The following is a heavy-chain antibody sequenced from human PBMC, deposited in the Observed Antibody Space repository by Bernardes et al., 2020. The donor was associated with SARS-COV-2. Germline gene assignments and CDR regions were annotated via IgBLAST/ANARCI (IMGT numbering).Heavy chain of an antibody. Sequence: GGSLRLSCAASGFTFSSYSMNWVRQAPGKGLEWVSSISSSSSYIYYADSVKGRFTISRDNARNSLYLQMNSLRAEDTAVYYCARPGGTAMVDYYYYGMDVWGQGITVTVSS. CDR2: ISSSSSYI. D-gene: IGHD5-18*01. V-gene: IGHV3-21*01. CDR1: GFTFSSYS. J-gene: IGHJ6*02. CDR3: ARPGGTAMVDYYYYGMDV.